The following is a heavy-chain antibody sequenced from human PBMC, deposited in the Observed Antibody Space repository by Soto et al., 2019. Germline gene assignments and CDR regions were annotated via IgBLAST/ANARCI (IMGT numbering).Heavy chain of an antibody. V-gene: IGHV4-59*01. CDR2: IYYSGST. D-gene: IGHD2-8*01. CDR3: ARDIRGTIYYYYGMDV. Sequence: QVQLQESGPGLVKPSETLSLTCTVSGDSISSYYWSWIRQPPGKGLEWIGYIYYSGSTNYNPSLKTRVTISVDTSKNQFSLKLSSVTAADTAVYYCARDIRGTIYYYYGMDVWGQGTTVTVSS. CDR1: GDSISSYY. J-gene: IGHJ6*02.